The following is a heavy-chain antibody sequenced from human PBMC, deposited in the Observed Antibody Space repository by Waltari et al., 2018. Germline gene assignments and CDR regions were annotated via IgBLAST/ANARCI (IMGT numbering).Heavy chain of an antibody. CDR3: ARGGMAMVQGVISYYYYMDV. J-gene: IGHJ6*03. D-gene: IGHD3-10*01. CDR1: GYTFTGYY. V-gene: IGHV1-2*02. CDR2: INPNSGGT. Sequence: QVQLVQSGAEVKKPGASVKVSCKASGYTFTGYYMHWVRQAPGQGLGWMGWINPNSGGTNYAQKFQGRVTMTRDTSISTAYMELSRLGSDDTAVYYCARGGMAMVQGVISYYYYMDVWGKGTTVTVSS.